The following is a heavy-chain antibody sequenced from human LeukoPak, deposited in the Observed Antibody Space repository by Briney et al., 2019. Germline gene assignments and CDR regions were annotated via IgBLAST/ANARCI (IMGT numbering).Heavy chain of an antibody. D-gene: IGHD3-9*01. J-gene: IGHJ4*02. CDR2: FDPGSGEI. CDR3: ATGTHYDLLPF. V-gene: IGHV1-24*01. Sequence: ASVTVSCKVSGYSITELSTHWVRQAPGKGLEWMGGFDPGSGEIIYEQKFQHRVTMTEDTSTDTAYMELSSLRSEDTALYYCATGTHYDLLPFWGQGTLVTVSS. CDR1: GYSITELS.